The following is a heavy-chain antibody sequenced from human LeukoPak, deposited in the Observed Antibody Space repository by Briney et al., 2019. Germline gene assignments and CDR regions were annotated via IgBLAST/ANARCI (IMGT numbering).Heavy chain of an antibody. CDR2: INSVGSST. CDR1: GFTVSSNY. V-gene: IGHV3-74*01. CDR3: ARGTSSWRNGMDV. Sequence: GGSLRLSCAASGFTVSSNYMSWVRQAPGKGLVWVSRINSVGSSTSYADSVKGRFTISRDNAKNTLYLQMNSLRAEDTAVYYCARGTSSWRNGMDVWGQGTTVTVSS. J-gene: IGHJ6*02. D-gene: IGHD6-13*01.